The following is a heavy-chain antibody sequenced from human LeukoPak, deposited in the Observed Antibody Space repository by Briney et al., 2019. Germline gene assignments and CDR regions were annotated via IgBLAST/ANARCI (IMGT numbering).Heavy chain of an antibody. CDR2: INHSGST. CDR1: GGSFSGYY. CDR3: ARRYWNYRGYYKDV. Sequence: RPSETLSLTCAVYGGSFSGYYWSWIRQPPGKGLEWIGEINHSGSTNYNPSLKSRVTISVDTSKNQFSLKLSSVTAADTAVYYCARRYWNYRGYYKDVWGKGTTVTVSS. J-gene: IGHJ6*03. D-gene: IGHD1-7*01. V-gene: IGHV4-34*01.